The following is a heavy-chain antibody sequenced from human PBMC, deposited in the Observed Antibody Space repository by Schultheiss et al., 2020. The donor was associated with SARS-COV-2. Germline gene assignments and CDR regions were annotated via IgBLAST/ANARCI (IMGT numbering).Heavy chain of an antibody. CDR1: GFTFSSYA. V-gene: IGHV3-30-3*01. CDR2: ISYDGSNK. CDR3: AKDQGYSSSWVHFFDY. D-gene: IGHD6-13*01. Sequence: GGSLRLSCAASGFTFSSYAMHWVRQAPGKGLEWVAVISYDGSNKYYADSVKGRFTISRDNSKNTLYLQMNSLRAEDTAVYYCAKDQGYSSSWVHFFDYWGQGTLVTVSS. J-gene: IGHJ4*02.